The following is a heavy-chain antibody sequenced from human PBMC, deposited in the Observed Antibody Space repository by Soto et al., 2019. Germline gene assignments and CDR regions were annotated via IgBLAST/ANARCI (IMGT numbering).Heavy chain of an antibody. Sequence: QVQLQQWGAGLLKPSETLSLTCAVNGGSLTGYYWSWIRQPPGKGLEWIGEIKDGGVTNYSPSLTSRVTMSADKSKHQFSLNLNSVTAACTAVYYCARGQEGVVATHWDQGTLVTVSS. J-gene: IGHJ4*02. D-gene: IGHD5-12*01. V-gene: IGHV4-34*01. CDR1: GGSLTGYY. CDR2: IKDGGVT. CDR3: ARGQEGVVATH.